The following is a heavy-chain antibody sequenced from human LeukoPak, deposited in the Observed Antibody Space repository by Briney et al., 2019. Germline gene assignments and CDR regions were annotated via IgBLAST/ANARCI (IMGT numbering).Heavy chain of an antibody. CDR3: AVLEGLS. J-gene: IGHJ4*02. V-gene: IGHV3-7*03. CDR2: INQDGTEK. D-gene: IGHD3-3*02. CDR1: GFTFSNYW. Sequence: GGSLRLSCVASGFTFSNYWMSWVRQAPGKGLDWVANINQDGTEKYYAHSVRGRFTISRDNAKNSVQLQMNNLRAEDTAVYYCAVLEGLSWGRGTLVTVSS.